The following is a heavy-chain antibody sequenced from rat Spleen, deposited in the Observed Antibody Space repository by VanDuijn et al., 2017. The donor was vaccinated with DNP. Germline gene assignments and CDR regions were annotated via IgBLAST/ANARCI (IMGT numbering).Heavy chain of an antibody. J-gene: IGHJ3*01. Sequence: QVQLQQSGTELAKPGSSVKISCKASGYTFTSYYIAWIKQATGQGLEYIGYIYTGSGGTNYNEKFKGKATLTVDKSSSTAFMQLSSLTPDDSAVYYCARSWVGVRGIWFAYWGHGTLVTVSS. CDR2: IYTGSGGT. V-gene: IGHV1-43*01. CDR1: GYTFTSYY. CDR3: ARSWVGVRGIWFAY. D-gene: IGHD4-3*01.